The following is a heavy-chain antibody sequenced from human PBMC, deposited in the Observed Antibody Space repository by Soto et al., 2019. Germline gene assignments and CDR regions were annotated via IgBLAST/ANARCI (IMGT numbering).Heavy chain of an antibody. CDR3: AGDGVRNGAYNGWLDP. J-gene: IGHJ5*02. CDR1: GFSFSSYW. D-gene: IGHD3-16*01. Sequence: PGGSLRLSXAASGFSFSSYWMTWVRQAPGKGLEWVSNIKQDGREKYYVASVKGRFTVSRDNDKNLLYLQMDSLTPEDTAVYYCAGDGVRNGAYNGWLDPWGQGTLVTVSS. CDR2: IKQDGREK. V-gene: IGHV3-7*03.